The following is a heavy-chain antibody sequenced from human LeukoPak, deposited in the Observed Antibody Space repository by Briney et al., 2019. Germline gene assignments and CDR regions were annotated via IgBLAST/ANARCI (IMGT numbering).Heavy chain of an antibody. CDR2: IYYSGST. J-gene: IGHJ4*02. Sequence: SETLSLTCTVSGGSISSYYWSWIRQPPGKGLEWIGYIYYSGSTNYNPSLKSRVTISVDTSKNQFSLKLSSVTAADTAVYYCARSRGGSGWYEGTFDYWGQGTLVTVSS. CDR3: ARSRGGSGWYEGTFDY. V-gene: IGHV4-59*01. D-gene: IGHD6-19*01. CDR1: GGSISSYY.